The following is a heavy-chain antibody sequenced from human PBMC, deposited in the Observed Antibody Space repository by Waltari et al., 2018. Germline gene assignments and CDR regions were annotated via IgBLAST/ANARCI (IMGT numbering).Heavy chain of an antibody. CDR1: GYTFTSYD. CDR2: MNPNSGNT. Sequence: QVQLVQSGAEVKKPGASVKVSCKASGYTFTSYDINWVRQATGQGLEWMGWMNPNSGNTGYAQKFQGRVTMTRNTSISPAYMELSSLRSEDTAVYYCARGTRARTTYYYYYYMDVWGKGTTVTVSS. J-gene: IGHJ6*03. V-gene: IGHV1-8*01. D-gene: IGHD1-26*01. CDR3: ARGTRARTTYYYYYYMDV.